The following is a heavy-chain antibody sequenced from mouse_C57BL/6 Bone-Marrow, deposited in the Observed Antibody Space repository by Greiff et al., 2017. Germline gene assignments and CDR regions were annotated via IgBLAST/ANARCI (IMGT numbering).Heavy chain of an antibody. D-gene: IGHD4-1*01. Sequence: EVKLVESGGGLVKPGGSLKLSCAASGFTFSSYAMSWVRQTPEKRLEWVATISDGGSYTYYPDNVKGRFTISRDNAKNNLYLQMSHLKSEDTAMYYCARGGSTGTAGYWGQGTTLTVSS. V-gene: IGHV5-4*03. J-gene: IGHJ2*01. CDR3: ARGGSTGTAGY. CDR1: GFTFSSYA. CDR2: ISDGGSYT.